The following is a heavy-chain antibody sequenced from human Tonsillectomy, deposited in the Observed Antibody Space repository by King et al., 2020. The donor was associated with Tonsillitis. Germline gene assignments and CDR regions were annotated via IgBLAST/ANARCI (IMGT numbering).Heavy chain of an antibody. CDR1: GYTFTSYG. V-gene: IGHV1-18*01. D-gene: IGHD6-13*01. CDR3: ARDIGAAAGTSPGY. J-gene: IGHJ4*02. Sequence: QLVQSGGEVKKPGASVKVSCKASGYTFTSYGISWVRQAPGQGLEWMGWVSPYNGYTSYFQKLQGRVTMTTDTSTSTAYMERRGLRSDDTAVYYCARDIGAAAGTSPGYWGQGTLVIVFS. CDR2: VSPYNGYT.